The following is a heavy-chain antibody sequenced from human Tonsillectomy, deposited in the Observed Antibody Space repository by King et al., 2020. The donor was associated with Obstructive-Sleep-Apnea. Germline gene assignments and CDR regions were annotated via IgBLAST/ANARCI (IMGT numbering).Heavy chain of an antibody. V-gene: IGHV3-9*01. D-gene: IGHD3-22*01. Sequence: VQLVESGGGLVQPGRSLRLSCAASGFTFDDYAMHWVRLAPGKGLEWVSRISWDSGSIAYADSVKGRFTISRDNAKNSLYLQMNSLRAEDTALYYCAKDVKYYYDSSGYPRSFDIWGQGPMVTVSS. CDR2: ISWDSGSI. CDR1: GFTFDDYA. J-gene: IGHJ3*02. CDR3: AKDVKYYYDSSGYPRSFDI.